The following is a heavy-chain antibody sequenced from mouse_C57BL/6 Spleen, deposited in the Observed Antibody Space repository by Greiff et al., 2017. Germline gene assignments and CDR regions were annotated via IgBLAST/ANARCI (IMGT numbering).Heavy chain of an antibody. V-gene: IGHV1-63*01. J-gene: IGHJ3*01. CDR3: ARSDGYGSGWFAY. Sequence: VQLQQSGAELVRPGTSVKLSCKASGYTFTNYWIGWAKQRPGHGLEWIGDIYPGGVYTNYNEKFKGKSTLTADKSSSTAYMQFSSLTSEDSAIYYGARSDGYGSGWFAYWGQGTLVTVSA. D-gene: IGHD1-2*01. CDR2: IYPGGVYT. CDR1: GYTFTNYW.